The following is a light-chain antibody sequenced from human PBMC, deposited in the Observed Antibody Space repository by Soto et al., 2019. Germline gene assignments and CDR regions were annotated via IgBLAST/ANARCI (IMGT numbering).Light chain of an antibody. J-gene: IGLJ2*01. CDR1: NSNIGSNT. Sequence: QSALTQPPSASGTPGQRVTISCSGSNSNIGSNTVTWYQHLPRTAPKLLIYHSNQRPSGVPDRFSGSKSGTSASLAVSGLQSEDEAHYFCAVWDDSLNGVVFGGGTQLTVL. V-gene: IGLV1-44*01. CDR2: HSN. CDR3: AVWDDSLNGVV.